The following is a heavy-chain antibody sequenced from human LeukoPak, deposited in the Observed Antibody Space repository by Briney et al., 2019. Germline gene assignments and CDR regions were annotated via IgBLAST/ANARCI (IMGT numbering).Heavy chain of an antibody. D-gene: IGHD3-3*01. J-gene: IGHJ4*02. CDR3: AKESLRFLEWLLPNFDC. CDR2: ISYDGSNK. Sequence: PGRSLRLSCAASGFTFSSYGMHWVRQAPGKGLEWVAVISYDGSNKYYADSVKGRFTISRDNSKNTLYLQMNSLRAEDTAVYYCAKESLRFLEWLLPNFDCWGQGTLVTVSS. V-gene: IGHV3-30*18. CDR1: GFTFSSYG.